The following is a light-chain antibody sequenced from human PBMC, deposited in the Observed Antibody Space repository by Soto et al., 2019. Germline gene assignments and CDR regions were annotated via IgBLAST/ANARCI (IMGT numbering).Light chain of an antibody. CDR1: QSLFFRSKNKDY. CDR3: HKYYSIPDS. V-gene: IGKV4-1*01. Sequence: DIVMTQSPDSLAVSLGERATINCKSSQSLFFRSKNKDYLAWYQHKPGQPPKLLFYWSTTRESGVPDRFSGSGSGTDFTLAISSLQAEDVAVYYCHKYYSIPDSFGQGTKLEIK. CDR2: WST. J-gene: IGKJ2*03.